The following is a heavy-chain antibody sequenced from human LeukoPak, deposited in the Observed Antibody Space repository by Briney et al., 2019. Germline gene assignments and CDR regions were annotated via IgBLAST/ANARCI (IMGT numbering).Heavy chain of an antibody. Sequence: GGSLRLSCAASGFTFSSYSMNWVRQAPGKGLEWVSFISSSGGSIYYADSVKGRITISRDNAKNSLYLQMNSLRAEDTAVYYCARGSHVRVVVVAATPSYGMDVWGQGTTVTVSS. D-gene: IGHD2-15*01. CDR1: GFTFSSYS. CDR2: ISSSGGSI. V-gene: IGHV3-48*04. CDR3: ARGSHVRVVVVAATPSYGMDV. J-gene: IGHJ6*02.